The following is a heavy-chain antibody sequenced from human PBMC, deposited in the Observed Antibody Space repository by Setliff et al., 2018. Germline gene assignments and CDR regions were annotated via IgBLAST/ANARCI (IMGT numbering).Heavy chain of an antibody. J-gene: IGHJ4*02. CDR3: ARDLDLDY. V-gene: IGHV1-69*10. CDR2: IIPILGIA. Sequence: SVKVSCKASGGTFSSYAISWVRQAPGQGLEWMGGIIPILGIASYAQKFQGRVTMTRDTSTSTVYMELSSLRSEDTAVYYCARDLDLDYWGQGTLVTVSS. CDR1: GGTFSSYA.